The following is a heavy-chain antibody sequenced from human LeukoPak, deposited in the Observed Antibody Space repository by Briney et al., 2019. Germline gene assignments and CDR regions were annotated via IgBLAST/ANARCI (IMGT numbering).Heavy chain of an antibody. CDR2: INHSGST. V-gene: IGHV4-34*01. CDR3: ARAINWFDP. D-gene: IGHD3-3*01. Sequence: SETLSLTCAVYGGSFSGYYWSWIRQPPGKGLEWIGEINHSGSTNYNPSLKSRVTISVDTSKNQFSLKLSSVTATDTAVYYCARAINWFDPWGQGTLVTVSS. CDR1: GGSFSGYY. J-gene: IGHJ5*02.